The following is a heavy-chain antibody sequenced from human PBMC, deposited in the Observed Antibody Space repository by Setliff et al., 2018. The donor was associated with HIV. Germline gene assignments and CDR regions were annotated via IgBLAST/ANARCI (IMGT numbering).Heavy chain of an antibody. D-gene: IGHD2-15*01. CDR1: GGSFSGYY. V-gene: IGHV4-34*01. CDR2: INHSEST. Sequence: SETLSLTCAVYGGSFSGYYWSWIRQPPGKGLEWIGEINHSESTNYNPSLKSRVTISVDTSKNQFSLKLSSVTAADTAVYYCAREGHCSGGSCYSVDYWGQGTLVTVSS. CDR3: AREGHCSGGSCYSVDY. J-gene: IGHJ4*02.